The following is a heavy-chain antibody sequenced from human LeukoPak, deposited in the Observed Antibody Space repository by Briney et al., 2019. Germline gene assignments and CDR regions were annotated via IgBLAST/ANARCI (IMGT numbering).Heavy chain of an antibody. V-gene: IGHV4-30-2*01. D-gene: IGHD1-1*01. J-gene: IGHJ4*02. CDR1: GGSISSGGYY. CDR3: ASQNASLDHFDY. CDR2: IYRSGST. Sequence: TSETLSLTCTVSGGSISSGGYYWSWIRQPPGKGLEWIGYIYRSGSTYYNPSLKSRVTISVDRSKNQFSLKLNSVTAADTAVYFCASQNASLDHFDYWGQGTLVTVSS.